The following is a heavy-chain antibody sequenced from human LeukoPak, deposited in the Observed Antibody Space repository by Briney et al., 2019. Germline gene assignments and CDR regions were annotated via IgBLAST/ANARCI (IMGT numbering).Heavy chain of an antibody. J-gene: IGHJ4*02. Sequence: SETLSLTCTVSGGSISSSSYYWGWIRQPPGKGLEWIGSSYYSGSAYYNPSLKSRVTISVDTSKNEFSLKLSSVTAADTVVYYCARDGPTTVVRNYFEYWGQGTLVTVSS. CDR1: GGSISSSSYY. CDR3: ARDGPTTVVRNYFEY. V-gene: IGHV4-39*07. CDR2: SYYSGSA. D-gene: IGHD4-23*01.